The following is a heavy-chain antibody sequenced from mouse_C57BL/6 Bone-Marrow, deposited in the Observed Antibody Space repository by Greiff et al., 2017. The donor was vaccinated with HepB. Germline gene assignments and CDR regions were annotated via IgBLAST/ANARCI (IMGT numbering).Heavy chain of an antibody. D-gene: IGHD2-3*01. J-gene: IGHJ2*01. Sequence: QVQLQQPGAELVMPGASVKLSCKASGYTFTSYWMHWVKQMPGQGLEWIGEIGPSDSYTNYNQKFKGKSTLTVDKSSSTAYMQLSSLTSEDSAVYYCARHYDGLDYWGQGTTLTVSS. CDR3: ARHYDGLDY. CDR1: GYTFTSYW. CDR2: IGPSDSYT. V-gene: IGHV1-69*01.